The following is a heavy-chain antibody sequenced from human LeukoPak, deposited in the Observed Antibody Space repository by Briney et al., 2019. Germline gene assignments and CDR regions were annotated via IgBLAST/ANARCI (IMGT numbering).Heavy chain of an antibody. V-gene: IGHV3-53*01. J-gene: IGHJ3*02. Sequence: GGSLRLSCAASGFTVSSNYMSWVRQAPGKGLEWVSAIYSGGSTYYADSVKGRFTISRDNSKNTLYLQMNSLRAEDTAVYYCARVSGGSWAFDIWGQGTMVTVSS. CDR1: GFTVSSNY. CDR3: ARVSGGSWAFDI. CDR2: IYSGGST. D-gene: IGHD2-15*01.